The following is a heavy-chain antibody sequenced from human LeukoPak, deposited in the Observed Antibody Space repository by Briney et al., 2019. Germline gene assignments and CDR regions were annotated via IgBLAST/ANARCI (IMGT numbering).Heavy chain of an antibody. V-gene: IGHV3-30*18. CDR2: ISYDGSNK. J-gene: IGHJ3*02. CDR1: GFTFSSYG. CDR3: AKDQEGYSSGWYYAFDI. Sequence: GGSLRLSCAASGFTFSSYGMHWVRQAPGKRLEWVAVISYDGSNKYYADSVKGRFTISRDNSKNTLYLQMNSLRAEDTAVYYCAKDQEGYSSGWYYAFDIWGQGTMVTVSS. D-gene: IGHD6-19*01.